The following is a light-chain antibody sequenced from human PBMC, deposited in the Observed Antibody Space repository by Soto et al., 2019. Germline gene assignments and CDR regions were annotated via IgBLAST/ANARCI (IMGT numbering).Light chain of an antibody. Sequence: QSVLTQPPSVSGAAGQRVTISCTGLSYSLGPLSDVHWYQHFPTTAPKLLIYGNTNRPSGVPDRFSGSRSGTSASLAITGLRPEDEAHYYCQSYDSTLSVWVFGGGTKLTVL. CDR2: GNT. V-gene: IGLV1-40*01. CDR3: QSYDSTLSVWV. J-gene: IGLJ3*02. CDR1: SYSLGPLSD.